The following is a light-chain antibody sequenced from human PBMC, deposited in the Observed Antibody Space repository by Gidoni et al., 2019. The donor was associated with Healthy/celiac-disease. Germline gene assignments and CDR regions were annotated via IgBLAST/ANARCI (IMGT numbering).Light chain of an antibody. CDR1: QSVSSSY. Sequence: IVLTQSPGTLSLSPGERATLSCRASQSVSSSYLAWYQQKPGQAPRLLNYGASGRATGLPDRFSGSGSGTDFTLTIRRLEPEDFAVYYWQQYGSSPRTFGQGTKVEIK. CDR2: GAS. J-gene: IGKJ1*01. V-gene: IGKV3-20*01. CDR3: QQYGSSPRT.